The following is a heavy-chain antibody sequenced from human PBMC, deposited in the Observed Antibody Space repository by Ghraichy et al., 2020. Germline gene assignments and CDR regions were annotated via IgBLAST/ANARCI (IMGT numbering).Heavy chain of an antibody. CDR2: ISGSGGST. CDR1: GFTFSSYA. Sequence: GESLNISCAASGFTFSSYAMSWVRQAPGKGLEWVSAISGSGGSTYYADSVKGRFTISRDNSKNTLYLQMNSLRAEDTAVYYCAKGGYPHYYYYYGMDVWGQGTTVTVFS. J-gene: IGHJ6*02. V-gene: IGHV3-23*01. CDR3: AKGGYPHYYYYYGMDV. D-gene: IGHD6-25*01.